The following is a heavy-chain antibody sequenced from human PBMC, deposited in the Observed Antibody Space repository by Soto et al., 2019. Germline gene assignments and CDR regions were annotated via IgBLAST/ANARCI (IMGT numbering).Heavy chain of an antibody. V-gene: IGHV4-31*03. CDR2: IYYSGST. D-gene: IGHD4-17*01. J-gene: IGHJ5*02. Sequence: QVQLQESGPGLVKPSQTLSLTCTVSGGSISSGGYYWSWLRQHPGKGLEWIGYIYYSGSTYYNPSLKRRVTISVDTSKNQFSLKLSSVTAAATAVYYCARATTVTTYFVWFYPWGQGPLVTVSS. CDR3: ARATTVTTYFVWFYP. CDR1: GGSISSGGYY.